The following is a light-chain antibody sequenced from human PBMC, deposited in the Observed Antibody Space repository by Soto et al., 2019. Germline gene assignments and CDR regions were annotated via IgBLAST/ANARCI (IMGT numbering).Light chain of an antibody. CDR3: HQRYNWPRVT. V-gene: IGKV3-11*01. Sequence: IVMTQSPATLSVSPGERATLSCRASQSVNIHLAWYQQKPGQAPRLLIYDVSNRATGIPARFSGSGSGTDFTLTITSLEPEDFAVYFCHQRYNWPRVTFGQGTRLEIK. J-gene: IGKJ5*01. CDR1: QSVNIH. CDR2: DVS.